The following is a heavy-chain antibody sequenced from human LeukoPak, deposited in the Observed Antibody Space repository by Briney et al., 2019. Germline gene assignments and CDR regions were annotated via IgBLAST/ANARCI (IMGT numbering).Heavy chain of an antibody. D-gene: IGHD3-3*01. CDR3: AREAPGAVIMSRPYGMDV. J-gene: IGHJ6*02. CDR1: GYTFTGYY. CDR2: INPNSGGT. Sequence: ASVKVSCKASGYTFTGYYMHWVRQAPGQGLEWMGWINPNSGGTNYAQKFQGRVTMTRDTSISTAYMELSKLRSDDTAVYYCAREAPGAVIMSRPYGMDVWGQGTTVTVSS. V-gene: IGHV1-2*02.